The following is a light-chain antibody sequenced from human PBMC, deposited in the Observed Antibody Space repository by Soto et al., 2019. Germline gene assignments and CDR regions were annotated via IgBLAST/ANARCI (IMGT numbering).Light chain of an antibody. Sequence: DIQMTKSPSSVSAFVGDRVTITCRASQDIGSWLAWYQQQPGKAPKFLIYSASSLQTGVPSRFSGSGSGTDFTLTIRSLQPEDLSTYSFQQASRFPWTFGQGTKWAI. J-gene: IGKJ1*01. V-gene: IGKV1-12*01. CDR1: QDIGSW. CDR2: SAS. CDR3: QQASRFPWT.